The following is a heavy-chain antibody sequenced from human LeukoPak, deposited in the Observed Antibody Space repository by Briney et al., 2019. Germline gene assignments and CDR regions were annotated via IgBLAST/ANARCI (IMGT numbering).Heavy chain of an antibody. Sequence: SETLSLTCTVPGGSISGYYWSCIRQPPGKGLEWIGYIYDSGSTNYNPSLKSRVTISVDTSKNQFSLKLSSVTAADTAVYYCAREACFSNYYDSSGLDYGGKGPRVTVSS. CDR1: GGSISGYY. D-gene: IGHD3-22*01. CDR3: AREACFSNYYDSSGLDY. CDR2: IYDSGST. V-gene: IGHV4-59*01. J-gene: IGHJ4*02.